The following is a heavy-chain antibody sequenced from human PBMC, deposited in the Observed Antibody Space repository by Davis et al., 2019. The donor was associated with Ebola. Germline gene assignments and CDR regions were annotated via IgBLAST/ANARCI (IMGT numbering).Heavy chain of an antibody. CDR1: GYTFTNYY. V-gene: IGHV1-46*03. D-gene: IGHD5-12*01. Sequence: ASVQVSCNASGYTFTNYYMHSVRQAPGQRPEWMGMINPNDGRTIYAQKFQGRVTVTRDTSTTTVYMDLSSLRSEDTALYYCTTPGGQDSGYDVFDIWGQGTMVTVSS. CDR3: TTPGGQDSGYDVFDI. CDR2: INPNDGRT. J-gene: IGHJ3*02.